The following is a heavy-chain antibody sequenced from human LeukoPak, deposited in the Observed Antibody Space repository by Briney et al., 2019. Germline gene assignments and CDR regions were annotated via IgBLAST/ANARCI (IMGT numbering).Heavy chain of an antibody. CDR1: GFTFSSYE. J-gene: IGHJ4*02. V-gene: IGHV3-48*03. D-gene: IGHD3-3*01. Sequence: PGGSLRLSCAASGFTFSSYEMNWVRQAPGKGLEWVSYISSSGSTIYYADSVKGRFTISRDNAKNSLYLQMNSLRAEDTAVYYCARDRNRFFEWLLPFDYWGQGTLVTVSS. CDR2: ISSSGSTI. CDR3: ARDRNRFFEWLLPFDY.